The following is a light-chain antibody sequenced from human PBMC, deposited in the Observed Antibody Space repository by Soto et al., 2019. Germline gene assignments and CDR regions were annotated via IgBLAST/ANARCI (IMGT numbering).Light chain of an antibody. CDR2: GAS. CDR3: QHNGSGFT. V-gene: IGKV3-20*01. Sequence: EIVLTQSPGTLSLSLGERATLSCRASQSVSSSYLSWYQQKPDQATRLIIDGASYRTPGTPDMISGSGSGTDFTPIISLLEHEVFALYYQQHNGSGFTFGQGTKLEIK. CDR1: QSVSSSY. J-gene: IGKJ2*01.